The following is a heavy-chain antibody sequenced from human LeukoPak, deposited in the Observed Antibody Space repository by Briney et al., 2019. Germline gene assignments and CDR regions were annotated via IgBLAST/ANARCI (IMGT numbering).Heavy chain of an antibody. J-gene: IGHJ4*02. CDR1: GFTVDSNY. Sequence: GGSLRLSCAASGFTVDSNYMSWVRQAPGKGLEWVSVIYSGGSTHYADSVKGRFTISRDNSKNTLCLQMNTLRAEDTAVYYCARGPFDGGYLEYWGQGTLVTVSS. CDR2: IYSGGST. CDR3: ARGPFDGGYLEY. V-gene: IGHV3-53*01. D-gene: IGHD3-22*01.